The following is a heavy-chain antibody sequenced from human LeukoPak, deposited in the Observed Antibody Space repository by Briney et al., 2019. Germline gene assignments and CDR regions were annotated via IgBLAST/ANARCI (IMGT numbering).Heavy chain of an antibody. CDR2: ISSSSSTI. Sequence: PGGSLRLSCAASGFTFSSYSMNWVRQAPGKGLEWVSYISSSSSTIYYADSVKGRFTISRDNAKNSLYLHMNSLRAEDTAVYYCARESYYDSSGYTQAFDIWGQGTMVTVSS. V-gene: IGHV3-48*01. D-gene: IGHD3-22*01. J-gene: IGHJ3*02. CDR1: GFTFSSYS. CDR3: ARESYYDSSGYTQAFDI.